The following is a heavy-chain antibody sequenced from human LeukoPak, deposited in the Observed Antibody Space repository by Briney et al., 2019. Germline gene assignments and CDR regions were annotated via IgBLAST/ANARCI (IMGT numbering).Heavy chain of an antibody. Sequence: ASVKVSCKASGYTFTNYDINWVPQAPGQGLEWMGYMNPNSGNSAYAQKFQGRVPITTDASISTASIVPTALTSPPPPLYYCARAGLHYRPQGTLVTVSS. CDR1: GYTFTNYD. J-gene: IGHJ4*02. CDR2: MNPNSGNS. CDR3: ARAGLHY. V-gene: IGHV1-8*01.